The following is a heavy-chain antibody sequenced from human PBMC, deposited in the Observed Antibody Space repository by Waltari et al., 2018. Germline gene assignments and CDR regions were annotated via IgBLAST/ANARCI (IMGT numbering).Heavy chain of an antibody. CDR2: IYTSGST. V-gene: IGHV4-61*02. CDR3: ARGPGDSYGAYYYYGMDV. J-gene: IGHJ6*02. Sequence: QVQLQESGPGLVKPSQTLSLTCTVSGGSISSGRYYWSWIRTPAGKGLEWIGRIYTSGSTNYNPSLKSRVTISVDTSKNQFSLKLSSVTAADTAVYYCARGPGDSYGAYYYYGMDVWGQGTLVTVSS. D-gene: IGHD5-18*01. CDR1: GGSISSGRYY.